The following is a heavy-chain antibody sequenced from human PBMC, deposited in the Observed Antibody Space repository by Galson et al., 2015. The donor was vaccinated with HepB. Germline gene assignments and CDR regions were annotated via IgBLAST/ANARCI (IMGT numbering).Heavy chain of an antibody. CDR2: VNTYNGDT. CDR1: GYTFTSYG. Sequence: SVKVSCKASGYTFTSYGISWVRQAPGQGLQWMGRVNTYNGDTQYAQDLQDRVTMTTDTSTRSAYMELRSLRSDDTAVYYCARYGEYCSGGSCYYYGMDVWGQGTTVTVSS. J-gene: IGHJ6*02. D-gene: IGHD2-15*01. V-gene: IGHV1-18*01. CDR3: ARYGEYCSGGSCYYYGMDV.